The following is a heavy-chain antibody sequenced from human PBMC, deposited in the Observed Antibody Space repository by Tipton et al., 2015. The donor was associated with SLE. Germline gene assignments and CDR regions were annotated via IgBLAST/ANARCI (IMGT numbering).Heavy chain of an antibody. D-gene: IGHD6-13*01. CDR1: GYSISSGYY. V-gene: IGHV4-38-2*01. CDR2: IYRSGST. CDR3: ARRRVSHAFDI. Sequence: TLSLTCAVSGYSISSGYYWGWIRQPPGKGLEWIGSIYRSGSTYYNPSLKSRVTISVDTSKNQFSLKLSSVTAADTAVYYCARRRVSHAFDIWGQGTMVTVSS. J-gene: IGHJ3*02.